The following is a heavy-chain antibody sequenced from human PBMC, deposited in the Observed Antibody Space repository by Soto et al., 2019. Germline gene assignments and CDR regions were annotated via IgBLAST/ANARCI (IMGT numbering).Heavy chain of an antibody. D-gene: IGHD6-13*01. CDR1: GYTFTGYY. V-gene: IGHV1-2*04. J-gene: IGHJ6*02. CDR2: INPNSGGT. CDR3: ARDLGIAATGSYYYYGMDV. Sequence: QVQLVQSGAEVKKPGASVKVSCKASGYTFTGYYMHWVRQAPGQGLEWMGWINPNSGGTNYAQKFQGWVTMTRDTSSSTAYMELSRLRADDTAVYYCARDLGIAATGSYYYYGMDVWGQGTTVTVSS.